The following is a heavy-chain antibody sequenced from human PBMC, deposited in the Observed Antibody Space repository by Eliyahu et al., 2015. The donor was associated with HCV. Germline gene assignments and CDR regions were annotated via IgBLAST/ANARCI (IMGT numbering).Heavy chain of an antibody. CDR3: ARGHVGYSYGYYYYYGMDV. CDR2: IYYSGST. CDR1: GGSISSGGYY. Sequence: QVQLQESGPGLVKPSQTLSLTCTVSGGSISSGGYYWSWIRQHPGKGLEWIGYIYYSGSTYYNPSLKSRVTISVDTSKNQFSLKLSSVTAADTAVYYCARGHVGYSYGYYYYYGMDVWGQGTTVTVSS. V-gene: IGHV4-31*03. D-gene: IGHD5-18*01. J-gene: IGHJ6*02.